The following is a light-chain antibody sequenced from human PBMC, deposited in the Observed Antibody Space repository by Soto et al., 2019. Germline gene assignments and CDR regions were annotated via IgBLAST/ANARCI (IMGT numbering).Light chain of an antibody. CDR3: QQYDTSPPMYT. V-gene: IGKV3-20*01. Sequence: EIVLTQSPGTLSLSPGERATLSCRASQSVDSTYLAWYQQKPDQSPRLLIYATSTRAAGIPDRFSGSGSGTDFTLTISRLEPDDVAVYYRQQYDTSPPMYTFGQGTKVDIK. CDR1: QSVDSTY. CDR2: ATS. J-gene: IGKJ2*01.